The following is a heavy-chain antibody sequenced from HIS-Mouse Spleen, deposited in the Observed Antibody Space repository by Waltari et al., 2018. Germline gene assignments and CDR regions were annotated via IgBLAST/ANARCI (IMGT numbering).Heavy chain of an antibody. Sequence: QVQLVESGGGVVQPGRSLRLSCAASGFTFSSYGMHWVRQAPGKGLEWVAVIWYDGSNKYYADSVKGRFTISRDNSKNTLYLQMDSLRAEDTAVYYCAKVCRTRPYKTTVDENLRGDYYYGMDVWGQGTTVTVSS. D-gene: IGHD4-17*01. CDR2: IWYDGSNK. CDR3: AKVCRTRPYKTTVDENLRGDYYYGMDV. J-gene: IGHJ6*02. CDR1: GFTFSSYG. V-gene: IGHV3-33*06.